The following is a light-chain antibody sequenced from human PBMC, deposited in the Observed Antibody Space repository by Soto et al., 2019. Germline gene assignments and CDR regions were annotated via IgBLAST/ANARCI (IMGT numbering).Light chain of an antibody. V-gene: IGLV2-23*02. Sequence: QSVLTQPASVSGSPGQSITISCSGTTSDVGSYNLVSWYQQHPAKAPKLVIYEVDKRPSGVSNRFSGSRSGNTASLTISGVQYEDEAYYYCDSYAGSRLVFGGGTKLTVL. CDR1: TSDVGSYNL. J-gene: IGLJ3*02. CDR2: EVD. CDR3: DSYAGSRLV.